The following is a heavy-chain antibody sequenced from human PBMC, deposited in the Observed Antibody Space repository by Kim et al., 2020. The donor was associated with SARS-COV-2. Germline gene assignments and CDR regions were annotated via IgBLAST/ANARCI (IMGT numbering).Heavy chain of an antibody. CDR1: GGSFSGYY. D-gene: IGHD3-10*01. CDR3: ARPNYGSGSFGAFDI. Sequence: SETLSLTCAVYGGSFSGYYWSWIRQPPGKGLEWIGEINHSGSTNYNPSLKSRVTISVDTSKNQFSLKLSSVTAADTVVYYCARPNYGSGSFGAFDIWGQGTMVTVSS. V-gene: IGHV4-34*01. J-gene: IGHJ3*02. CDR2: INHSGST.